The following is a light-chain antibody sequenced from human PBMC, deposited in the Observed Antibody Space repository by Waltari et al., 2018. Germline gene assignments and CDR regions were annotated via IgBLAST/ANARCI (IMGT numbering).Light chain of an antibody. CDR2: VAS. J-gene: IGKJ4*01. Sequence: ATVTTTCRTSQGINKLLSYFQQKLGKAPKGLIYVASTLESGVPSKFNGNGSGTEFTLSVSSLQPEDFASYLCLKSNDYPLTFGGGTKVEIK. CDR1: QGINKL. V-gene: IGKV1-17*01. CDR3: LKSNDYPLT.